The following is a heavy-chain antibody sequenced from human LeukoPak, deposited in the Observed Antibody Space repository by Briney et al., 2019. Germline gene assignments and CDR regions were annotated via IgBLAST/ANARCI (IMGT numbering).Heavy chain of an antibody. CDR3: ARAAMVTIPYFDY. CDR1: GGSISSSSYY. V-gene: IGHV4-39*07. J-gene: IGHJ4*02. Sequence: SETLSLTCTVSGGSISSSSYYWGWIRQPPGKGLEWIGSIYYSGSTNYNPSLKSRVTISVDTSKNQFSLKLSSVTAADTAVYYCARAAMVTIPYFDYWGQGTLVTVSS. CDR2: IYYSGST. D-gene: IGHD5-18*01.